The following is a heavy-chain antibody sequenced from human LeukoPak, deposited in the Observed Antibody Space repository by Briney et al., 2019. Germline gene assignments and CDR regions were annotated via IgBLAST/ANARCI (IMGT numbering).Heavy chain of an antibody. D-gene: IGHD2-15*01. V-gene: IGHV3-7*01. Sequence: GGSLRLSCEASRFTFSSYWMSWVRQAPGKGLEWVANIKDDGSQKNYIDSVKGRFTISRDNAKASLFLQMNSLSSEDMAVYYCARRNSGTWWSFDSWGQGTLVTVSS. CDR2: IKDDGSQK. J-gene: IGHJ4*02. CDR3: ARRNSGTWWSFDS. CDR1: RFTFSSYW.